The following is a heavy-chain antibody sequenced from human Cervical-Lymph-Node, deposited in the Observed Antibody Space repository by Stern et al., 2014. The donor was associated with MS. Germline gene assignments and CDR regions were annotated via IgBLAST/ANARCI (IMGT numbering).Heavy chain of an antibody. V-gene: IGHV3-7*01. D-gene: IGHD2-15*01. Sequence: EVQLVQSGGGLVQPGGSLRLSCAASGFTFSSYWMNWVRQAPGKGLEWVANIKEDGSETYYVDSVKGRFTISRDNATNSLYLQMNRLRAEDTAVYYCARGSDTWGQGTLVTVSS. CDR1: GFTFSSYW. CDR3: ARGSDT. CDR2: IKEDGSET. J-gene: IGHJ5*02.